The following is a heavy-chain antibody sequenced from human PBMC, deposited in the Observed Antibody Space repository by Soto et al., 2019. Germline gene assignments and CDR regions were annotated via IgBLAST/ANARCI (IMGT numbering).Heavy chain of an antibody. CDR2: ISGSGGST. D-gene: IGHD3-10*01. V-gene: IGHV3-23*01. Sequence: GGSLRLSCAASGFTFSSYAMSWVRQAPGKGLEWVSAISGSGGSTYYADSVKGRFTISRDNSKNTLYLQMNSLRAEDTAVYYCATHRTGGSGRYQPMYFDYWDQGPLVTVSS. CDR3: ATHRTGGSGRYQPMYFDY. J-gene: IGHJ4*02. CDR1: GFTFSSYA.